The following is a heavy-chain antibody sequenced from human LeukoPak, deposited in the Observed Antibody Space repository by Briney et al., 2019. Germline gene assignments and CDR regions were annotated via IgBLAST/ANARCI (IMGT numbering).Heavy chain of an antibody. Sequence: GGSLRLSCAASGFTFSSYGMHWVRQAPGKGLEWVAVISYDGSNKYYADSVKGRFTISRDNSKNTLYLQMNSLRAEDTAVYYCAKDPTCSSTSCYIEGAFDIWGQGTMVTVSS. CDR1: GFTFSSYG. CDR2: ISYDGSNK. J-gene: IGHJ3*02. D-gene: IGHD2-2*02. CDR3: AKDPTCSSTSCYIEGAFDI. V-gene: IGHV3-30*18.